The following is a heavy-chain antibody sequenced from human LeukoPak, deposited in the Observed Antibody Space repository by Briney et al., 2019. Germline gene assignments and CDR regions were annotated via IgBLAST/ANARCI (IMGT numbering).Heavy chain of an antibody. CDR3: ARIVSIVGATGQLNFDY. Sequence: SETLSLTCTVSGGSISSSSYYWGWIRQPPGKGLEWIGSIYYSGSTYYNPSLKSRVTISVDTSKNQFSLKLSSVTAADTAVYYCARIVSIVGATGQLNFDYWGQGTLVTVSS. D-gene: IGHD1-26*01. V-gene: IGHV4-39*01. J-gene: IGHJ4*02. CDR1: GGSISSSSYY. CDR2: IYYSGST.